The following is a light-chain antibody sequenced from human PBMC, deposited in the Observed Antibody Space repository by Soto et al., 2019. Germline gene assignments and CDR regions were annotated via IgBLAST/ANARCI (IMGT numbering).Light chain of an antibody. J-gene: IGKJ4*01. Sequence: EIVLTQSPGTLSLSPGERATLSCRASQSISSSYFAWYQQKPGQAPRLLIYGASSRATGSPDRFSGSGSGTDFTLTISRLEAEDVAVYYCEQYGTSLLTFGGGTKVEIK. CDR2: GAS. CDR1: QSISSSY. CDR3: EQYGTSLLT. V-gene: IGKV3-20*01.